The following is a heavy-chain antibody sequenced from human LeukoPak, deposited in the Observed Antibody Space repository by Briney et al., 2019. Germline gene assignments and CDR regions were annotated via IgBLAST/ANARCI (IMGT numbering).Heavy chain of an antibody. CDR3: AKDLKYYYGSGSYVDI. Sequence: GGSLRLSCAASGFTFSSYGMHWVRQAPGKGLEWVAFIRYDGSNKYYADSVKGRFTISRDNSKNTLYLQMNSLRAEDTAVYYCAKDLKYYYGSGSYVDIWGQGTMVTVSS. CDR1: GFTFSSYG. D-gene: IGHD3-10*01. J-gene: IGHJ3*02. V-gene: IGHV3-30*02. CDR2: IRYDGSNK.